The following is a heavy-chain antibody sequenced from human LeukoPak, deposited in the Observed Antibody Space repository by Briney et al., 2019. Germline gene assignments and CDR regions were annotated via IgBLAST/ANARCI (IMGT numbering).Heavy chain of an antibody. CDR3: ARDASGGGIMDY. D-gene: IGHD3-16*01. V-gene: IGHV3-53*01. CDR2: MYSDGRT. J-gene: IGHJ4*02. CDR1: GFTVSTNY. Sequence: QPGGSPRLSCAASGFTVSTNYMNWVRQAPGKGLERVSAMYSDGRTYYADSVKGRFTISRDRSKNTLYLQMNSLRAEDTAVYFCARDASGGGIMDYWGQGTPVTVSS.